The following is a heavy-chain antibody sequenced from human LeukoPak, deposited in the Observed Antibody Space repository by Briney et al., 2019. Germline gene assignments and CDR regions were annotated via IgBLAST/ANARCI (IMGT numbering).Heavy chain of an antibody. Sequence: GGSLRLSCAASGFTVGTNYMSWVRQAPGRGLEWVSVVYSAGNTFYADSVKARFTISRDNAKNTLDLQMTSLRVEDTAIYYCARVLAVADVFDLWGQGTMVTVSS. D-gene: IGHD6-19*01. V-gene: IGHV3-66*01. J-gene: IGHJ3*01. CDR1: GFTVGTNY. CDR3: ARVLAVADVFDL. CDR2: VYSAGNT.